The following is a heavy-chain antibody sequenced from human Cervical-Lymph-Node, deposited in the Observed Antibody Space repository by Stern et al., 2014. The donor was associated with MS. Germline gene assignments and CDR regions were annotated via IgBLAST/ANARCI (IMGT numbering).Heavy chain of an antibody. CDR2: IYTSGST. V-gene: IGHV4-61*02. CDR3: ARRAVTDAFDI. D-gene: IGHD6-19*01. CDR1: GGSISSGSYY. Sequence: VQLVQSGPGLVKPSQTLSLTCTVSGGSISSGSYYWSWIRQPAGKGLEWIGRIYTSGSTNYNPSLKSRVTISVDTSKNQFSLKLSLVTAADTAVYYCARRAVTDAFDIWGQGTMVTVSS. J-gene: IGHJ3*02.